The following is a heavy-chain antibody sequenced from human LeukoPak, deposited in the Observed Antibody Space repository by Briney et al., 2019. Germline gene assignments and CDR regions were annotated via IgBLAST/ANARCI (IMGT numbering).Heavy chain of an antibody. CDR1: GGSFSGYY. J-gene: IGHJ4*02. CDR3: ATTETGIGYCSSTSCQPARVFGY. D-gene: IGHD2-2*01. Sequence: SETLSLTCAVYGGSFSGYYWSWIRQPPGKGLEWIGEINHSGSTNYNPSLKSRVTISVDTSKNQFSLKLSSVTAADTAVYYCATTETGIGYCSSTSCQPARVFGYWGQGTLVTVSS. V-gene: IGHV4-34*01. CDR2: INHSGST.